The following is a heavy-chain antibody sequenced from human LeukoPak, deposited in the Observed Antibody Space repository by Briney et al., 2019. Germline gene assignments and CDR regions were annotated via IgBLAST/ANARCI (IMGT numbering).Heavy chain of an antibody. Sequence: SETLSLTCTVSGGSISSYYWSWIRQPPGKGLEWIGYIYYSGSTNYNPSLKSRVTISVDTSKNQFSLELSSVTAADTAVYYCARGGYSYDNWFDPWGQGTLVTVSS. V-gene: IGHV4-59*01. D-gene: IGHD5-18*01. CDR3: ARGGYSYDNWFDP. CDR1: GGSISSYY. J-gene: IGHJ5*02. CDR2: IYYSGST.